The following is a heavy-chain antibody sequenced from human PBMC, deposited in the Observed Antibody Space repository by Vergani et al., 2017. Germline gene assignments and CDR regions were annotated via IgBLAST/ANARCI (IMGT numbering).Heavy chain of an antibody. J-gene: IGHJ6*02. Sequence: QVQLVQSGAEVKKPGASVKVSCKASGYTFTSYAMHWVRQAPGQRLEWMGWINAGNGNTKYSQKFQGRVTITTDTSTSTAYMELRSLGSDDTAVYYCARDSGYDFGYYYYGMDVWGQGTTVTVSS. D-gene: IGHD5-12*01. CDR2: INAGNGNT. CDR3: ARDSGYDFGYYYYGMDV. V-gene: IGHV1-3*01. CDR1: GYTFTSYA.